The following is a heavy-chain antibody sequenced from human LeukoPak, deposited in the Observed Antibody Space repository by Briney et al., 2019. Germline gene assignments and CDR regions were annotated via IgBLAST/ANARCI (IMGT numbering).Heavy chain of an antibody. CDR3: ARHVMDRITIFGVVIRGDFDY. CDR2: IYYSGST. CDR1: GGSISSSSYY. Sequence: SETLSLTCTVSGGSISSSSYYWGWIRQPPGKGLEWIGSIYYSGSTYYNPSLKSRVTISVDTSKNQFSLKLSSVTAADTAVYYCARHVMDRITIFGVVIRGDFDYWGQGTLVTVSS. D-gene: IGHD3-3*01. J-gene: IGHJ4*02. V-gene: IGHV4-39*01.